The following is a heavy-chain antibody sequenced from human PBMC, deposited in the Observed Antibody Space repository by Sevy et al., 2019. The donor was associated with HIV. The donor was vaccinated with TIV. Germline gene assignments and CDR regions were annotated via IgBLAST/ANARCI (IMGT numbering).Heavy chain of an antibody. Sequence: ASVKVSCRASGYTFTSNGIAWVRQAPGQGLEWMGWINTNNGNANYAQKYQGRVTMTTDTSTSTGSMELRSLRSDDTAMYYCARDRGYCSGGSCYIQQWGQGTLVTVSS. CDR2: INTNNGNA. V-gene: IGHV1-18*01. J-gene: IGHJ1*01. CDR3: ARDRGYCSGGSCYIQQ. D-gene: IGHD2-15*01. CDR1: GYTFTSNG.